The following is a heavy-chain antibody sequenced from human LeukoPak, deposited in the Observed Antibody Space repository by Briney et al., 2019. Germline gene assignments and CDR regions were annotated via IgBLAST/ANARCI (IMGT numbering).Heavy chain of an antibody. J-gene: IGHJ6*03. V-gene: IGHV3-9*01. CDR3: AKDSMEYYDFWSGYNYYYYYMDV. CDR1: GSTFDHYA. CDR2: ITWNRDNI. D-gene: IGHD3-3*01. Sequence: GGSLRLSCKVSGSTFDHYAMHWVRHTPGKGPEWVSGITWNRDNIGYGDSVKGRFTISRDNSKNTLYLQMNSLRAEDTAVYYCAKDSMEYYDFWSGYNYYYYYMDVWGKGTTVTVS.